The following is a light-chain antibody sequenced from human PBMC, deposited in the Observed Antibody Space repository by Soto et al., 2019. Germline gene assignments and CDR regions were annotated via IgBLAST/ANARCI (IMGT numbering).Light chain of an antibody. CDR3: SSFVAGNNYWV. CDR1: TSDIGRYNY. V-gene: IGLV2-8*01. J-gene: IGLJ3*02. CDR2: EVR. Sequence: QSALTQPPSASGSPGQSVTISCTGTTSDIGRYNYVSWYQQHPGTAPKLIIYEVRKRPSGVPDRFSASKSANSASLTVSGLHAEDEADYYCSSFVAGNNYWVFGGGTKLTVL.